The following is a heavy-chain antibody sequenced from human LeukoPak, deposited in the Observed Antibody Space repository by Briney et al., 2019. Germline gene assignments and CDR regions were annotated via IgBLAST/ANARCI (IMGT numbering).Heavy chain of an antibody. CDR2: INHSGST. D-gene: IGHD6-6*01. CDR3: ARVNRTSSSNGIFDY. Sequence: PSETLSLTCAVYGGSFSGYYWSWIRQPPGRGLEWIAEINHSGSTNYNPSLKSRVTISVDTSKNQFSLKLSSVTAADTAVYYCARVNRTSSSNGIFDYWGQGTLVTVSS. J-gene: IGHJ4*02. CDR1: GGSFSGYY. V-gene: IGHV4-34*01.